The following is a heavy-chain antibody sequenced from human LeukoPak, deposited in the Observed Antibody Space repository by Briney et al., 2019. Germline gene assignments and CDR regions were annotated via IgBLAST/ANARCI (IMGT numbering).Heavy chain of an antibody. CDR1: GYSFTSYR. J-gene: IGHJ4*02. CDR3: ARHGVGAGLAAAYY. V-gene: IGHV5-51*01. D-gene: IGHD6-13*01. Sequence: GESLKISCKGSGYSFTSYRIGWVRQMPGKGLEWMGIISPGDSDTRYSPSFQGQDTISADKSINTAYLQWSSLKASDTAMYYCARHGVGAGLAAAYYWGQGTLVTVSS. CDR2: ISPGDSDT.